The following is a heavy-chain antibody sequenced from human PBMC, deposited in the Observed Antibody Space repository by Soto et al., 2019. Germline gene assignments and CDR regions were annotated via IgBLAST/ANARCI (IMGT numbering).Heavy chain of an antibody. Sequence: QVQLQESGPGLVKPSETLSLTCTVSGGSISNYYWSWIRQTPAKGLEWIGYIYYSGSTNYNPSLKSRVTISVDSSKNQFSLRLSSVTAADTAVYYCARHRPYSSPFYFDSWGQGTLVTVSS. V-gene: IGHV4-59*08. CDR2: IYYSGST. D-gene: IGHD2-15*01. CDR1: GGSISNYY. J-gene: IGHJ4*02. CDR3: ARHRPYSSPFYFDS.